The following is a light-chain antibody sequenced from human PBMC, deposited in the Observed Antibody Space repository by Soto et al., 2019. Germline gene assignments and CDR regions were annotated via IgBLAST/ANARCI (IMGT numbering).Light chain of an antibody. V-gene: IGKV3-15*01. CDR3: QQYYYWWT. CDR2: EAS. J-gene: IGKJ1*01. Sequence: EIVMTQSPATLSVSPGERATLSCRASESISSHLAWYQHKPGQAPRLLIYEASTRATGISARFSGSGSRTEFTLTIISLQSEDVAVYDCQQYYYWWTFGQGTRVEIK. CDR1: ESISSH.